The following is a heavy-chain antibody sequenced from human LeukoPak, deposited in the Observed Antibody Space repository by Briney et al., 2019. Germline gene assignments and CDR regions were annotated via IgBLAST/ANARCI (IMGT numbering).Heavy chain of an antibody. J-gene: IGHJ4*02. CDR3: AKRFRGTSGLYYFDS. CDR1: GFTFSTYA. Sequence: PGGSLRLSCSASGFTFSTYAMSWVRQPPGKGLEWVSAIRGSGDSTYYAESVKGRFTISRDNSKNTLYQQMNSLRAEDTAVYYCAKRFRGTSGLYYFDSWGQGTLVTVSS. CDR2: IRGSGDST. D-gene: IGHD2/OR15-2a*01. V-gene: IGHV3-23*01.